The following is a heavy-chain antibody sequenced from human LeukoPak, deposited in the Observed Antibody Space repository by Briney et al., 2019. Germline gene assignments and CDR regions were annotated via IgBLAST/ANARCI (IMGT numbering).Heavy chain of an antibody. D-gene: IGHD1-1*01. J-gene: IGHJ6*02. V-gene: IGHV4-34*01. CDR2: INHRGST. CDR3: ARGERIYYGMDV. Sequence: SETLSLTCAVYGGSFSGYYWSWIRQPPGKGLEWIGEINHRGSTNYNPSLKSRVTISVDTSKNQFSLKLSSVTAADTAVYYCARGERIYYGMDVWGQGTTVTVSS. CDR1: GGSFSGYY.